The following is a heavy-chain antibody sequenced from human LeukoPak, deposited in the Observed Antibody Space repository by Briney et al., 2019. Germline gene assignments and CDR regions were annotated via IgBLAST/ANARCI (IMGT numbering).Heavy chain of an antibody. D-gene: IGHD2-15*01. CDR1: GGSIIRGGNY. J-gene: IGHJ4*02. V-gene: IGHV4-31*03. CDR2: IYYSGST. CDR3: ARAAIVVVVADTYYFDY. Sequence: SETLSLTCTVSGGSIIRGGNYWSWICQHPGKGLEWVAYIYYSGSTYYIPSLKSRVTISVDTSKNQFSLKLSSVTAADTAVYYCARAAIVVVVADTYYFDYWGQGTLVTVSS.